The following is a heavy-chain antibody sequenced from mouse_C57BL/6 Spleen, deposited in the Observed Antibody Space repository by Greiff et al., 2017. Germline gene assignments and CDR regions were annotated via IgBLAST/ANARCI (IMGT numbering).Heavy chain of an antibody. CDR2: IHPNSGST. CDR3: ARGFINLLYPYFDY. CDR1: GYTFTSYW. D-gene: IGHD2-1*01. J-gene: IGHJ2*01. Sequence: QVQLQQPGAELVKPGASVKLSCKASGYTFTSYWMHWVKQRPGQGLEWIGMIHPNSGSTNYNEKFKSKATLTVDKSSSTAYMQLSSLTSEDSAVYYCARGFINLLYPYFDYWGQGTTLTVSS. V-gene: IGHV1-64*01.